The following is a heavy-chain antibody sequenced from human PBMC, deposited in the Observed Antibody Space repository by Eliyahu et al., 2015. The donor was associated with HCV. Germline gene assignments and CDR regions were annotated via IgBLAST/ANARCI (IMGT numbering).Heavy chain of an antibody. D-gene: IGHD6-19*01. CDR2: IHYSGST. CDR1: GGXXPTYS. Sequence: QVQLQESGPGLVKPSETLSLPCSASGGXXPTYSWSWIRQPPGKGLEWIGYIHYSGSTNYNPSLKSRVTISVDTSKNQFSLNLTSVTAADTAMYYCASGGGGIAVTGTGGWFDPWGQGTLVTVSS. CDR3: ASGGGGIAVTGTGGWFDP. V-gene: IGHV4-59*01. J-gene: IGHJ5*02.